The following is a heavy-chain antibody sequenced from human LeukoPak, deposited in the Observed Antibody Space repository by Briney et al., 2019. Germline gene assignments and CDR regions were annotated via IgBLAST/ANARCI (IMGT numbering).Heavy chain of an antibody. J-gene: IGHJ5*02. CDR1: GGSISSSNW. D-gene: IGHD6-19*01. V-gene: IGHV4-4*02. CDR3: ARGVAVAERWFDP. CDR2: IYHSGST. Sequence: SETLSLTCAVSGGSISSSNWWSWVRQPPGKGLEWIGEIYHSGSTNYNPSLKSRVTISVDKSKNQFSLKLSSVTAADTAVYYCARGVAVAERWFDPWGQGTLVTVSS.